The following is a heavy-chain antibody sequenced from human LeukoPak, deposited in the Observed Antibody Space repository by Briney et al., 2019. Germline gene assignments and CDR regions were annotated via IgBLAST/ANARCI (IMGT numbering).Heavy chain of an antibody. CDR1: GFSLSTSGMR. J-gene: IGHJ4*02. Sequence: ESSPALVKPTQTLTLTCTFSGFSLSTSGMRVSWIRQPPGKALEWLARIDWDDDKFYSTSLKTRLTISKDTSKNQVVLTMTNMDPVDTATYYCARAKYSYDSSGPEYYFDYWGQGTLVTVSS. CDR3: ARAKYSYDSSGPEYYFDY. CDR2: IDWDDDK. V-gene: IGHV2-70*04. D-gene: IGHD3-22*01.